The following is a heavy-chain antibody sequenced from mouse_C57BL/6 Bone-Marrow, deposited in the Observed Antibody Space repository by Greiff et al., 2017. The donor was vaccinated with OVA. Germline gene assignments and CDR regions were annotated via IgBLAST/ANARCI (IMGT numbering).Heavy chain of an antibody. CDR3: ARRGSSYSPLDY. CDR2: IYPGDGDT. D-gene: IGHD1-1*01. CDR1: GYAFSSSW. Sequence: QVQLQQSGPELVKPGASVKISCKASGYAFSSSWMNWVKQRPGKGLEWIGRIYPGDGDTNYNGKFKGKATLTADKSSSTAYMQLSSLTSEDSAVYFCARRGSSYSPLDYWGQGTTLTVSS. V-gene: IGHV1-82*01. J-gene: IGHJ2*01.